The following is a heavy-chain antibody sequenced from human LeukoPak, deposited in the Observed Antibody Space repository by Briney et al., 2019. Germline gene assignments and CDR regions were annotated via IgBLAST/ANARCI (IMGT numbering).Heavy chain of an antibody. D-gene: IGHD6-13*01. CDR2: ISSSSSNI. J-gene: IGHJ1*01. CDR3: ATPAAGPRAEYSQH. Sequence: GGSLRLSCAASGFTFSTYSMNWVRQASGKGLEWVSYISSSSSNIYYADSVKGRFTISRDNAKNSLYLQMNSLRAEDTAVYYCATPAAGPRAEYSQHWGQGTLVTVSP. V-gene: IGHV3-21*05. CDR1: GFTFSTYS.